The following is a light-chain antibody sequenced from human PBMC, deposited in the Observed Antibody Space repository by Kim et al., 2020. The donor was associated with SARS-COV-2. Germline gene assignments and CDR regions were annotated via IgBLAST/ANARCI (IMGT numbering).Light chain of an antibody. V-gene: IGLV2-8*01. CDR3: FSFAGSTYV. Sequence: QSALTQPPSASGAPGQSVTISCTGTSSDVGGYNFVSWYQQHPATTPKLMIYEVSTRPSGVPHRFSGSKSGNTSALTVSGLQAEDEADYYCFSFAGSTYVFGAGTQLTVL. CDR2: EVS. CDR1: SSDVGGYNF. J-gene: IGLJ7*01.